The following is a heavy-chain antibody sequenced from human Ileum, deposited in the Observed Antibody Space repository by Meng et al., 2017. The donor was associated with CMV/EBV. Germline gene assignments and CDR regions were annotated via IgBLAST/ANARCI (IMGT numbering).Heavy chain of an antibody. V-gene: IGHV3-33*06. CDR1: GFIFSSYA. J-gene: IGHJ5*02. CDR3: AKDHGSTINWFDP. Sequence: CAASGFIFSSYAMHWVRQAPGKGLEWVASIWYDGSNKYYPDSVKGRFTISRDDSKNTLYLQMNSLRVEDTAVYYCAKDHGSTINWFDPWGQGTLVTVSS. D-gene: IGHD3-3*01. CDR2: IWYDGSNK.